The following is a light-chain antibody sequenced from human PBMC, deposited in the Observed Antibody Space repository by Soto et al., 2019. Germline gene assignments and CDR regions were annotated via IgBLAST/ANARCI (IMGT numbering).Light chain of an antibody. CDR1: SSDVGGYNY. Sequence: VLTQPASVSGSPGQSITISCTGTSSDVGGYNYVSWYQQHPGKAPKLMIYEVSNRPSGVSNRFSGSKSGNTASLTISGLQAEDEADYYCSSYTSSSTLYVFGTGTRSPS. V-gene: IGLV2-14*01. CDR2: EVS. CDR3: SSYTSSSTLYV. J-gene: IGLJ1*01.